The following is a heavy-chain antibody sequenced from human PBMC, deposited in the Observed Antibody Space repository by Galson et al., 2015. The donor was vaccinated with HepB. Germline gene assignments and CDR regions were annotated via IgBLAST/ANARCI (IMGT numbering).Heavy chain of an antibody. J-gene: IGHJ3*02. Sequence: SLRLSCAASGFTFSTYTMNWVRQAPGKGLEWVAYIDSTSRAIYYADSVKGRFTVSRDNGQNSLSLQMNSLRVGDAAVYYCARDVPILGGAFDIWGQGTIVSVSA. CDR2: IDSTSRAI. V-gene: IGHV3-48*01. D-gene: IGHD2-21*01. CDR1: GFTFSTYT. CDR3: ARDVPILGGAFDI.